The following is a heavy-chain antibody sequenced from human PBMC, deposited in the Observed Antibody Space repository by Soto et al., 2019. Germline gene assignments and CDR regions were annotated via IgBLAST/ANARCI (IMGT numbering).Heavy chain of an antibody. Sequence: EVQLVESGGGLVKPGGSLRLSCEASGFTFSSYSMNWVRQAPGKGLEWASSITGSSSYIYYADSVKGRFTISRDNAKNSLYLQMNGLRAEDTAVYYCARERSGSYYDGLLDYWGQGTLVTVSS. CDR1: GFTFSSYS. D-gene: IGHD1-26*01. CDR3: ARERSGSYYDGLLDY. CDR2: ITGSSSYI. J-gene: IGHJ4*02. V-gene: IGHV3-21*02.